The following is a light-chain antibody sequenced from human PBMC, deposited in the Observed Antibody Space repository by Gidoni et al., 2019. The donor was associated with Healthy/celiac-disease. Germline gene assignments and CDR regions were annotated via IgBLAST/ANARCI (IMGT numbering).Light chain of an antibody. V-gene: IGKV1-5*03. CDR2: KAS. CDR3: QQYNSYPWT. Sequence: DIQLTPSPSTLSASVGDRVTITCRASQSIRSWLAWYQQKPGKAPKLLLYKASSLESGVPSRFSGSGSGTEFTLTIISLQPDDFATYYCQQYNSYPWTFGQGTKVEIK. CDR1: QSIRSW. J-gene: IGKJ1*01.